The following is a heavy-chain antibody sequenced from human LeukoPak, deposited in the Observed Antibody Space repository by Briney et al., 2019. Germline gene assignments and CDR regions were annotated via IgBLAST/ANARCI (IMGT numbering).Heavy chain of an antibody. CDR2: INDDGSDT. J-gene: IGHJ5*02. CDR3: VRGGPSTWS. Sequence: GGSLRLSCAASGFTFKLYWMHWVRQVPGKRPVWVSRINDDGSDTIYADSVRGRFTISRDVAKNTVYLQMNNLRAEDTAVYYCVRGGPSTWSWGQGTLVTVSS. CDR1: GFTFKLYW. V-gene: IGHV3-74*01. D-gene: IGHD2-15*01.